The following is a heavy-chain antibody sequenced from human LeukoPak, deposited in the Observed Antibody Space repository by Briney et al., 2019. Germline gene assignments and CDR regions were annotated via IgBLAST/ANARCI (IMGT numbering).Heavy chain of an antibody. CDR1: GYTFTSNY. J-gene: IGHJ4*02. D-gene: IGHD6-19*01. Sequence: ASVKVSCKAFGYTFTSNYIHWVRQAPGQGLEWMGWINPNSGGTNYAQKFQGRVTMTRDTSISTAYMELSRLRSDDTAVYYCARDPLAVAGSDDYWGQGTLVTVSS. V-gene: IGHV1-2*02. CDR3: ARDPLAVAGSDDY. CDR2: INPNSGGT.